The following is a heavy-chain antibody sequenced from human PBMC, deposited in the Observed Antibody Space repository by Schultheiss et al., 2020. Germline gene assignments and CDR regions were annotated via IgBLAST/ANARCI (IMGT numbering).Heavy chain of an antibody. CDR2: ISSSGNTI. D-gene: IGHD3-22*01. J-gene: IGHJ4*02. CDR3: AKDLDSSGQNLGDY. CDR1: GFTFGDYA. V-gene: IGHV3-11*01. Sequence: GGSLRLSCTASGFTFGDYAMSWVRQAPGKGLEWVSSISSSGNTIYYADSVKGRFTISRDNAKNSLYLQMNSLRAEDTALYYCAKDLDSSGQNLGDYWGQGTLVTVSS.